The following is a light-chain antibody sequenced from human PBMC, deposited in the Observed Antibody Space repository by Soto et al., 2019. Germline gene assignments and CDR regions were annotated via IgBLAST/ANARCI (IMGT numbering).Light chain of an antibody. Sequence: DFQMTQSPSTLSAFVGDRVTITCRASQSISSSLAWYQQKPGKAPKVLIYEAANLESGVPSRFSGSGSGTEFTLTISSLQPDDFATYYCQQYNSYSRTFGQGTKVDIK. CDR1: QSISSS. V-gene: IGKV1-5*03. J-gene: IGKJ1*01. CDR3: QQYNSYSRT. CDR2: EAA.